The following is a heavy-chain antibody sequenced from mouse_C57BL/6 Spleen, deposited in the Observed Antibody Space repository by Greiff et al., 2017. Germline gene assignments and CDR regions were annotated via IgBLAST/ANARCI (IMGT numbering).Heavy chain of an antibody. CDR2: IDPDDGDT. CDR1: GFNINDYY. J-gene: IGHJ2*01. CDR3: ARYGSYPYFDY. Sequence: EVQVVESGAELVKPGASVKLSCTASGFNINDYYMHWVKQRTEQGLEWIGRIDPDDGDTKYAPKFKGKATITADTSSNTAYLQLSSLTSEDTAVTYCARYGSYPYFDYWGQGTTLTVSS. D-gene: IGHD1-1*02. V-gene: IGHV14-2*01.